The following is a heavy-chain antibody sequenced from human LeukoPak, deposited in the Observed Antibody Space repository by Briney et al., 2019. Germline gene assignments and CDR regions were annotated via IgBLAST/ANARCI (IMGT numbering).Heavy chain of an antibody. D-gene: IGHD4-17*01. CDR3: ARHGDYGDPGGLGY. CDR2: IYPGDSNI. Sequence: GESLNISCKGSGYSFTTYWIGWVRQMPGKGLEWMGIIYPGDSNIRYNPSFQGQVTISADKSINTAYLQWSSLKASDTAMYYCARHGDYGDPGGLGYWGQGTLVIVSS. V-gene: IGHV5-51*01. CDR1: GYSFTTYW. J-gene: IGHJ4*02.